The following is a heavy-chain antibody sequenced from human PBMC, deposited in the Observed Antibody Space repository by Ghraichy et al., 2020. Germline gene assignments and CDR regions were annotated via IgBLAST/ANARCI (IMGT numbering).Heavy chain of an antibody. CDR2: INTDGSSR. D-gene: IGHD7-27*01. Sequence: GGSLRLSCAASGFTFSNYWMHWVRQDPGKGLMWVARINTDGSSRSYAESVQDRFTISRDNAKSTLYLQMNSLRAEDTAVYYCAKNWESRRADLAFGLWGQGTMVTVSS. J-gene: IGHJ3*01. CDR3: AKNWESRRADLAFGL. CDR1: GFTFSNYW. V-gene: IGHV3-74*01.